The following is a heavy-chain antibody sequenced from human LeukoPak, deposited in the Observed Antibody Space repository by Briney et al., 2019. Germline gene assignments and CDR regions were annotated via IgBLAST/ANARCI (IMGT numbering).Heavy chain of an antibody. CDR2: TSYDGSNK. CDR3: AKELVYYDSSGYYEGDY. CDR1: GFTFSSYG. D-gene: IGHD3-22*01. J-gene: IGHJ4*02. V-gene: IGHV3-30*18. Sequence: GGSLRLSCAASGFTFSSYGMHWVRQAPGKGLEWVAVTSYDGSNKYYADSVKGRFTISRDNSKNTLYLQMNSLRAEDTAVYYCAKELVYYDSSGYYEGDYWGQGTLVTVSS.